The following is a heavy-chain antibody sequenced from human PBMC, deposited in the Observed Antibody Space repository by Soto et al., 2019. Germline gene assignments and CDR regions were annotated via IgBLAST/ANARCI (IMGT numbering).Heavy chain of an antibody. V-gene: IGHV1-18*01. CDR1: GFTFTTYG. CDR2: ISAYNGNT. CDR3: ARGGRDGMDV. Sequence: QVQLVQSGAEVKKPGASVKVSCKASGFTFTTYGFTWVRQAPGHGLEWMGWISAYNGNTNYAQKFQGRVTVPTDTSTSTVYLELRSLTSDDTAVYYCARGGRDGMDVWCQGTTVTLSS. D-gene: IGHD3-10*01. J-gene: IGHJ6*02.